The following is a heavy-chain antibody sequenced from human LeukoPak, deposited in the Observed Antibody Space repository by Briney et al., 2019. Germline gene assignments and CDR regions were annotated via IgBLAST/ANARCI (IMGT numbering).Heavy chain of an antibody. J-gene: IGHJ4*02. CDR3: ARELEPDY. D-gene: IGHD5-24*01. CDR1: GFSISSSA. V-gene: IGHV3-21*01. Sequence: GGSLRLSCAASGFSISSSAMNWVRQAPGKGLEWVSSINNVASHIYYAGSVRGRFTISRDNAKNSVYLQMNSLRAEDTAVYYCARELEPDYWGQGTLVTVSS. CDR2: INNVASHI.